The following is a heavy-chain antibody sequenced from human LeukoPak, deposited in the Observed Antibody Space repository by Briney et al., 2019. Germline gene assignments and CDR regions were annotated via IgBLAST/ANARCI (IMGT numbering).Heavy chain of an antibody. D-gene: IGHD3-16*02. CDR3: ARACQRLGQLSLPDY. Sequence: GASVRVSCKASGYTFTNYVMNWVRQAPGQGREWMGWIHPSTGNPTYAQAFTGRFVFSLDTSVSPTYLQISSLKTEDTAVYYCARACQRLGQLSLPDYWGQGTLVTVSS. V-gene: IGHV7-4-1*02. CDR2: IHPSTGNP. J-gene: IGHJ4*02. CDR1: GYTFTNYV.